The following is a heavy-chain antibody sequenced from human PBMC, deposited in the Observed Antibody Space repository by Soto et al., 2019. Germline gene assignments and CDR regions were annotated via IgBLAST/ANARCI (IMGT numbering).Heavy chain of an antibody. V-gene: IGHV3-30*18. J-gene: IGHJ4*02. CDR2: ISYDGTST. D-gene: IGHD3-16*01. CDR3: AKDLGGGWIPDYFDH. Sequence: QVQLVESGGGVVQPGRSLRLSCAASGFTFSSYGMHWVRQAPGKGLEWVAVISYDGTSTDFADSVKGRFTISRENSKNTLYLEMNSLRAEDTAVYYCAKDLGGGWIPDYFDHWGQGTLVTVSS. CDR1: GFTFSSYG.